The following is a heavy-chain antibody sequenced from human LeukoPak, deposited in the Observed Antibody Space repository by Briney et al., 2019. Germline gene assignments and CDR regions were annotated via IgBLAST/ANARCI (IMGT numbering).Heavy chain of an antibody. CDR3: ARDPPRSATVWAFDI. V-gene: IGHV1-18*03. Sequence: GASVKVSCKASGYTFTNYGITWVRQVAGQGLEWMGWTSSYNGKTNYVQKFQGRVAMSADPSTNTAYMELRSLTSDDMGIYYCARDPPRSATVWAFDIWGQGTMVTVSS. CDR1: GYTFTNYG. CDR2: TSSYNGKT. D-gene: IGHD2-8*01. J-gene: IGHJ3*02.